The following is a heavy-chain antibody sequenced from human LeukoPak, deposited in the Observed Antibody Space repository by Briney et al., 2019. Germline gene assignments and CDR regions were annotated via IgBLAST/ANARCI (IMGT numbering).Heavy chain of an antibody. CDR1: GGSISSYY. V-gene: IGHV4-59*08. CDR2: IYYSGST. CDR3: ARISRYDDGVYYFDY. J-gene: IGHJ4*02. D-gene: IGHD3-16*01. Sequence: PSETLSLTCTVSGGSISSYYWSWIRQPPGKGLEWIGYIYYSGSTNYNPSLKSRVTISVDTSKNQFSLKLSSVTAADTAVYYCARISRYDDGVYYFDYWGQGTLVTVSS.